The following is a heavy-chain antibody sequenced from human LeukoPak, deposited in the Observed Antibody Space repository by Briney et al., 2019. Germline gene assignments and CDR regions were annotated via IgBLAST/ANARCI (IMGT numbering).Heavy chain of an antibody. V-gene: IGHV3-23*01. D-gene: IGHD5-18*01. CDR2: ISGSGGST. Sequence: GSLRLSCAASRFSFTSYAMSWVRQALGKGLEWVSAISGSGGSTYYADAVKGRFTISRDNSKSTLYLQVSSLRAEDTAVYYCAKDRGNNYGLGVSWGQGTLVTVSS. CDR3: AKDRGNNYGLGVS. CDR1: RFSFTSYA. J-gene: IGHJ5*02.